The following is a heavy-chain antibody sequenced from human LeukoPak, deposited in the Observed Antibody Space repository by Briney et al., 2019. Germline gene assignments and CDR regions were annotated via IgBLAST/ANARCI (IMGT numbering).Heavy chain of an antibody. CDR3: ARSTRLSYGGDAFDI. CDR2: IGGGGDTT. Sequence: GGSLRLSCAASGFTFSNYALSWVCQAPGKGLEWVSGIGGGGDTTYYADSVKGRFTISRDNAKNSLYLQMNSLRAEDTAVYYCARSTRLSYGGDAFDIWGQGTMVTVSS. V-gene: IGHV3-23*01. D-gene: IGHD3-10*01. J-gene: IGHJ3*02. CDR1: GFTFSNYA.